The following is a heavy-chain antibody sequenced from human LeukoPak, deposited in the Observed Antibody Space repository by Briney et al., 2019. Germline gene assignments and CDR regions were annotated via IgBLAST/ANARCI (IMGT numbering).Heavy chain of an antibody. Sequence: ASVKVSCKASGYTFTGYYMHWVRRAPGQGLEWMGWINPNSGGTNYAQKFQGRVTMTRDTSISTAYMELSRLRSDDTAVYYCARDRIAAAGFDAFDIWGQGTMVTVSS. D-gene: IGHD6-13*01. CDR3: ARDRIAAAGFDAFDI. V-gene: IGHV1-2*02. CDR2: INPNSGGT. J-gene: IGHJ3*02. CDR1: GYTFTGYY.